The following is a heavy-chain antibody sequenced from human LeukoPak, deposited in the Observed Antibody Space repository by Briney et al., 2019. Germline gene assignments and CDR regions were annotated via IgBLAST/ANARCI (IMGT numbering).Heavy chain of an antibody. Sequence: GGSLRLSCAASGLIFDDYAMHWVRQAPGKGLEWVSGISWNSADIGYVDSVKGRFTISRDSANNALYLQMNSLRPEDTAFYYCAIDPGGSYRRGFFDSWGQGTQVTVP. V-gene: IGHV3-9*01. CDR2: ISWNSADI. CDR3: AIDPGGSYRRGFFDS. D-gene: IGHD6-25*01. CDR1: GLIFDDYA. J-gene: IGHJ4*02.